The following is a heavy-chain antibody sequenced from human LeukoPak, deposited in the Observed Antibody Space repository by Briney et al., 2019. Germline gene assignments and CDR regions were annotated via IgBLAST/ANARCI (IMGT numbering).Heavy chain of an antibody. CDR2: IKQDGSEK. Sequence: GGSLRLSGAASEFTFSSYWMSWFRQAPGKGLEWVANIKQDGSEKYYVDSVKGRFTISRDNAKNSLYLQMNSLRAEDTAVYYCARASDLFDYWGQGTLVTVSS. CDR1: EFTFSSYW. V-gene: IGHV3-7*01. D-gene: IGHD1-26*01. J-gene: IGHJ4*02. CDR3: ARASDLFDY.